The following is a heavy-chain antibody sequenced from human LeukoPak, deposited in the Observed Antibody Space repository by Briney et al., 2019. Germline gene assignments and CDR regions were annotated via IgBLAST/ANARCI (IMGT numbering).Heavy chain of an antibody. CDR1: GGSISSYY. Sequence: SETLSLTCTVSGGSISSYYWSWIRQPPGKGLEWIGYIYYSGSTYYNPSLKSRVTISVDTSKNQFSLKLSSVTAADTAVYYCAREIVVVVAATGWFDPWGQGTLVTVSS. J-gene: IGHJ5*02. V-gene: IGHV4-59*06. CDR2: IYYSGST. CDR3: AREIVVVVAATGWFDP. D-gene: IGHD2-15*01.